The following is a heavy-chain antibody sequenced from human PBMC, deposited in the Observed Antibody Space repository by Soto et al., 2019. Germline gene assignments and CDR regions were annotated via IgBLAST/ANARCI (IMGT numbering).Heavy chain of an antibody. Sequence: ESGGGVVQPGRSLRLSCAASGFTFSSYGMHWVRQAPGKGLEWVAVISYDGSNKYYADSVKGRFTISRDNSKNTLYLQMNSLRAEDTAVYYCAKTQLSCSGGSCFFDYWGQGTLVTVSS. CDR2: ISYDGSNK. CDR1: GFTFSSYG. D-gene: IGHD2-15*01. J-gene: IGHJ4*02. V-gene: IGHV3-30*18. CDR3: AKTQLSCSGGSCFFDY.